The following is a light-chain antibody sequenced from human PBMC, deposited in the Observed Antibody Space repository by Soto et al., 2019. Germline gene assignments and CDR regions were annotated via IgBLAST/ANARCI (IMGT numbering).Light chain of an antibody. Sequence: LTQPPSASGSPGQSVTISCTGSNNDVGRYNHVSWYQQHPGKAPKLLIYEVYKRPSGAPDRFSGSKSDNTASLTVSGLQTEDEADYYCSSYAGNNNYVFGIGTKVTVL. J-gene: IGLJ1*01. CDR2: EVY. CDR3: SSYAGNNNYV. V-gene: IGLV2-8*01. CDR1: NNDVGRYNH.